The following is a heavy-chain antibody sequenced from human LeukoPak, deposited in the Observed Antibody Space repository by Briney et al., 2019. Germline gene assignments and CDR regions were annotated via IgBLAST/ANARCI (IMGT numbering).Heavy chain of an antibody. Sequence: GGSLRLSCAASGFTFSSYWMSWVRQAPGKGLEWVSAISGSGGSTYYADSVKGRFTISRDNSKNTLYLQMNSLRAEDTAVYYCAKDGGEYYDILTGYYPRLYYMDVWGKGTTVTISS. CDR3: AKDGGEYYDILTGYYPRLYYMDV. CDR2: ISGSGGST. D-gene: IGHD3-9*01. CDR1: GFTFSSYW. V-gene: IGHV3-23*01. J-gene: IGHJ6*03.